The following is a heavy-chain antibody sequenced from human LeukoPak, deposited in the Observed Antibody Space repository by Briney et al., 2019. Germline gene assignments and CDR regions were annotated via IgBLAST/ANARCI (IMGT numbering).Heavy chain of an antibody. Sequence: GGSLRLSCAASGFTFSRHWMSWVRQAPGKGLERVAHMNQDGSAIYYVDSVKGRFTISRDNAKNSLYLQMNGLTVADTAVYYCARTVPGYPDDYFDYWGQGTLVTVSS. D-gene: IGHD6-19*01. CDR1: GFTFSRHW. CDR3: ARTVPGYPDDYFDY. J-gene: IGHJ4*02. V-gene: IGHV3-7*01. CDR2: MNQDGSAI.